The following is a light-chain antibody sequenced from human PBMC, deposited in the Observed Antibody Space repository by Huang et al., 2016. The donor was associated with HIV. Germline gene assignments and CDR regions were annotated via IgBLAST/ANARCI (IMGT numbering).Light chain of an antibody. V-gene: IGKV1-6*01. J-gene: IGKJ1*01. CDR3: LQDYTYPWT. Sequence: AIQMTQSPASLSVSVGDRVTIACRASQDIGNDLGWYQQRLGKAPKLLVSTASHLQSGVPSRCTGSGSGTHFTLTISSLQPEDFATYDCLQDYTYPWTFGQGTKVEI. CDR1: QDIGND. CDR2: TAS.